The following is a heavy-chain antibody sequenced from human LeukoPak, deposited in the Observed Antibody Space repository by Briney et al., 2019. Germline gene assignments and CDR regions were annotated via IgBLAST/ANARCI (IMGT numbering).Heavy chain of an antibody. V-gene: IGHV3-23*01. J-gene: IGHJ2*01. Sequence: GSLRLSCAASGFIFSSFDMSWVRQAPGKGLEWVSSIFDTGNSAFYADSVKGRFTVSRDNSKSTLYLQMNSLRADDTAIYYCAKDPSVTGTGWYFDLWGRGTLVFVSS. D-gene: IGHD1-7*01. CDR3: AKDPSVTGTGWYFDL. CDR1: GFIFSSFD. CDR2: IFDTGNSA.